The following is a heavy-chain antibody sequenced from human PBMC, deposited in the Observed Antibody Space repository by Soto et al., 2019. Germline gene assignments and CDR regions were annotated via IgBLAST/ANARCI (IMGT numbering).Heavy chain of an antibody. Sequence: PSETLSLTCAVSGGSISSSNWWSWVRQPPGKGLEWIGEIYHSGSTNYNPSLESRVTISVDKSKNQFSLKLSSVTAADTAVYYCARVYYDSSGYYYVPYAFDIWGQGTMVTVSS. CDR3: ARVYYDSSGYYYVPYAFDI. D-gene: IGHD3-22*01. CDR1: GGSISSSNW. J-gene: IGHJ3*02. V-gene: IGHV4-4*02. CDR2: IYHSGST.